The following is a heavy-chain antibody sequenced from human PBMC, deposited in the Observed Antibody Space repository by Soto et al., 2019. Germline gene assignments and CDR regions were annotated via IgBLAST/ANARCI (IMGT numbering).Heavy chain of an antibody. CDR2: IGTAGDT. CDR3: ARXYGSGSYYKYYYYGMDV. D-gene: IGHD3-10*01. Sequence: GGSLRLSCAASGFTFSSYDMHWVRQATGKGLEWVSAIGTAGDTYYPGSVKGRFTISRENAKNSLYLQMNSLRAGDTAVYYCARXYGSGSYYKYYYYGMDVWGQGTTVTVSS. J-gene: IGHJ6*02. V-gene: IGHV3-13*01. CDR1: GFTFSSYD.